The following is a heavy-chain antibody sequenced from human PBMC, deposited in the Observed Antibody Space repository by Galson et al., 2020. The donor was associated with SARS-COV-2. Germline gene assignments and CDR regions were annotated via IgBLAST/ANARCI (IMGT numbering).Heavy chain of an antibody. J-gene: IGHJ6*02. CDR1: GFTVSSNY. Sequence: GGSLRLSCAASGFTVSSNYMSWVRQAPGKGLEWVSVIYSGGSTYYVDSVKGRFTISRDNSKNTLYLQMNSLRAEDTAVYYCARVSCSGGSCYYYYGMDVWGQGTTVTVSS. V-gene: IGHV3-66*02. CDR3: ARVSCSGGSCYYYYGMDV. CDR2: IYSGGST. D-gene: IGHD2-15*01.